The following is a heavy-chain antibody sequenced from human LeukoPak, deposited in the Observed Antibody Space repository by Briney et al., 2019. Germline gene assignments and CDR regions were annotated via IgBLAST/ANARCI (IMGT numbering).Heavy chain of an antibody. CDR1: GGSISSYY. CDR3: AREYSSSRYLGY. J-gene: IGHJ4*02. Sequence: SETLSLTCTVSGGSISSYYWSWLRQPPGKGLEGIGRLHSSGSTNYSPSLQSRVTMSLDTSKNLFSLNLSSITAADTAVYFCAREYSSSRYLGYWGQGILVTVSS. CDR2: LHSSGST. D-gene: IGHD2-2*01. V-gene: IGHV4-4*07.